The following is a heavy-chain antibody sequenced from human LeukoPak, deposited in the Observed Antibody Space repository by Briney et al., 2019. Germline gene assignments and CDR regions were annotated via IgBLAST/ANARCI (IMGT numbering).Heavy chain of an antibody. D-gene: IGHD6-19*01. CDR1: GFTFSSYA. CDR2: ISYDGSNK. Sequence: GRSLRLSCAASGFTFSSYAMHWVRQAPGKGLEWVAVISYDGSNKYYADSVKGRFTISRDNSKNTLYLQMNSLRAEDTAVYYCARAVAAHDAFDIWGQGTMVTVSS. CDR3: ARAVAAHDAFDI. J-gene: IGHJ3*02. V-gene: IGHV3-30-3*01.